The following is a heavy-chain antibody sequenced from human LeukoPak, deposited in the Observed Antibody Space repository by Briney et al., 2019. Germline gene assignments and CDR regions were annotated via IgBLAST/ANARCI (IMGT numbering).Heavy chain of an antibody. J-gene: IGHJ4*02. CDR2: INHSGST. CDR1: GGSFSGYY. Sequence: SETLSLTCAVYGGSFSGYYWSWIRQPPGKGLEWIGEINHSGSTNYNPSLKSRVTISVDTSKNQFSLKLSSVTAADTAVYYCARGSGTVTTHSKRTDFDYWGQGTLVTVSS. CDR3: ARGSGTVTTHSKRTDFDY. D-gene: IGHD4-17*01. V-gene: IGHV4-34*01.